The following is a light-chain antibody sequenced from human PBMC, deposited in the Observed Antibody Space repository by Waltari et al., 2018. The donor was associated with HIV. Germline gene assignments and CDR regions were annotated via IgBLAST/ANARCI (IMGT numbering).Light chain of an antibody. J-gene: IGLJ2*01. Sequence: SSELTQAPAVSVALGQTVTITGQGGSASIFFASWYQQGPGQAPGLFIYGGNNRPSGFPDRFSGSSSGNTASLTITVGQAEDEADYYCDSRDSIDDHLGVFGGGTKLTVL. CDR2: GGN. CDR3: DSRDSIDDHLGV. V-gene: IGLV3-19*01. CDR1: SASIFF.